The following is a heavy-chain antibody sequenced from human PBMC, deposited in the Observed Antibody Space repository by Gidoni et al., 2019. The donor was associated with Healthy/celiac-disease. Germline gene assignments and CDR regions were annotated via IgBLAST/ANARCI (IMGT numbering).Heavy chain of an antibody. V-gene: IGHV1-3*01. Sequence: QVQLVQHGAALKKPGASVKVSCTASGYTFTSYAMHWVRQAPGQRLEWMGWINAGNGNTKYSQKFQGRVTITRDTSASTAYMELSSLRSEDTAVYYCAREKVHGLWLPDWGQGTLVTVSS. CDR1: GYTFTSYA. CDR3: AREKVHGLWLPD. J-gene: IGHJ4*02. CDR2: INAGNGNT. D-gene: IGHD6-19*01.